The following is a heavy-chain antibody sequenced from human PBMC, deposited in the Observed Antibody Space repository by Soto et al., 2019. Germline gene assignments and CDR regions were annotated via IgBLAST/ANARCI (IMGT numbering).Heavy chain of an antibody. CDR2: INHSGST. D-gene: IGHD6-13*01. CDR3: ARGGYSSSRYAMDV. CDR1: GGFISSYY. J-gene: IGHJ6*02. Sequence: SETLSLTCSVSGGFISSYYWSWVRQPPGKGLEWIGYINHSGSTSHNPSLKSRVTISVDKSKNQFSLNLSSVTAADTAMYYCARGGYSSSRYAMDVWGQGTTVTVSS. V-gene: IGHV4-59*01.